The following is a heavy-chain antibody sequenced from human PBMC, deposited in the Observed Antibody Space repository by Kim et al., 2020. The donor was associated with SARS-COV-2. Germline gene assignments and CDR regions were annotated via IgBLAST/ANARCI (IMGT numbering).Heavy chain of an antibody. V-gene: IGHV3-30*04. CDR2: ISYDGSNK. D-gene: IGHD3-9*01. Sequence: GGSLRLSCAASGFTFSSYAMHWVRQAPGKGLEWVAVISYDGSNKYYADSVKGRFTISRDNSKNTLYLQMNSLRAEDTAVYYCARDLPDILTGYSIGYYYYGMDVWGQGTTVTVSS. J-gene: IGHJ6*02. CDR3: ARDLPDILTGYSIGYYYYGMDV. CDR1: GFTFSSYA.